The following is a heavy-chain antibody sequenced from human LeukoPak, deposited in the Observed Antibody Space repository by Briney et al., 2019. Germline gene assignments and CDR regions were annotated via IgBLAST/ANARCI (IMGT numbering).Heavy chain of an antibody. CDR3: ARDLGIADWFDP. CDR2: IGDYYSNT. CDR1: RYTFTSYG. Sequence: APVKVSPKSSRYTFTSYGISWVRQAPGPALEWMGWIGDYYSNTNYAQNLQGRVIMTPDTSTITAHMELRSLRPDDTAVYYCARDLGIADWFDPWGQGTLVTVSS. J-gene: IGHJ5*02. V-gene: IGHV1-18*01. D-gene: IGHD6-13*01.